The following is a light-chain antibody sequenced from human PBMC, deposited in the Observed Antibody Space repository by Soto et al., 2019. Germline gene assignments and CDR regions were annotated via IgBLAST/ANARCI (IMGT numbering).Light chain of an antibody. Sequence: EIVLTQSPGTLSLSPGERATLSCRASQSVSSSFLAWYQQKPGQAPRLLIYGASSRATGIPDRFSGSGSGTDFTLTISRLEPEDFAGYYCQQYGSSPPWTFGQGNKVEIK. V-gene: IGKV3-20*01. CDR3: QQYGSSPPWT. J-gene: IGKJ1*01. CDR1: QSVSSSF. CDR2: GAS.